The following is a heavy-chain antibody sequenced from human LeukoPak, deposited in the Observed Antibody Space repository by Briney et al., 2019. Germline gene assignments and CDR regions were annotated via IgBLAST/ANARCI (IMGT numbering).Heavy chain of an antibody. Sequence: SETLSLICTVSGGSISSGGYYWSWIRQPPGKGLEWIGYIYHSGSTYYNPSLKSRVTISVDRSKNQFSLKLSSVTAADTAVYYCARGDSSGPSWFDPWGQGTLVTVSS. D-gene: IGHD3-22*01. J-gene: IGHJ5*02. CDR2: IYHSGST. V-gene: IGHV4-30-2*01. CDR1: GGSISSGGYY. CDR3: ARGDSSGPSWFDP.